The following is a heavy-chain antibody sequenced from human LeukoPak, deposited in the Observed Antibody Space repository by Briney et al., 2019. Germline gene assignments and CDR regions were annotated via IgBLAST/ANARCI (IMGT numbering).Heavy chain of an antibody. V-gene: IGHV3-23*01. CDR2: ISGSGGST. CDR3: ATEFYYDSSGYYPHYFDY. J-gene: IGHJ4*02. Sequence: GGSLRRSCAASGFTFSNYAMSWVRQAPGKGLKWVSAISGSGGSTYYADSVKGRFTISRDNSKNTLYLQMNRLRAEDTAVYYCATEFYYDSSGYYPHYFDYWGQGTLVTVSS. CDR1: GFTFSNYA. D-gene: IGHD3-22*01.